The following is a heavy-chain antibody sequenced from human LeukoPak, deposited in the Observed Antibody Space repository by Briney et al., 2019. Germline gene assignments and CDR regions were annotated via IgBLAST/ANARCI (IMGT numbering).Heavy chain of an antibody. CDR2: ISGSGGST. Sequence: GGSLRLSCAASGFTVSSNYMSWVRQAPGKGLEWVSAISGSGGSTYYADSVKGRFTISRDNSKNTLYLQMNSLRAEDTAVYYCAKDPPYGETDYWGQGTLVTVSS. CDR3: AKDPPYGETDY. V-gene: IGHV3-23*01. J-gene: IGHJ4*02. D-gene: IGHD4-17*01. CDR1: GFTVSSNY.